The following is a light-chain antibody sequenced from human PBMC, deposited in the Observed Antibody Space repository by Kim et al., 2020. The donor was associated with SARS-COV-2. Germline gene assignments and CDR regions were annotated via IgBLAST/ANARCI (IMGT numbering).Light chain of an antibody. J-gene: IGKJ1*01. CDR2: RVS. CDR1: HTILQEEGNTY. Sequence: TASISCRSNHTILQEEGNTYLNWFDQRPGQSPRRLMYRVSNRDSGAPDRFSGSGSGTDFTLKISRVEPEDVGVYYCMQGTHWPWTFGQGTKVDIK. CDR3: MQGTHWPWT. V-gene: IGKV2-30*02.